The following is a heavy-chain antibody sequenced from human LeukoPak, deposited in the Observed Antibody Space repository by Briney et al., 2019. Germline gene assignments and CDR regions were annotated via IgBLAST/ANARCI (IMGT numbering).Heavy chain of an antibody. V-gene: IGHV3-48*03. CDR3: ATSLPGYYDSSGYYYFKD. D-gene: IGHD3-22*01. CDR2: ISSSGSTI. Sequence: GGSLRLSCAASGFTFSSYEMNWVRQAPGKGLEWVSYISSSGSTIYYADSVKGRFTISRDNSKNTLYLQMNSLRAEDTAVYYCATSLPGYYDSSGYYYFKDWGQGTLVTVSS. J-gene: IGHJ4*02. CDR1: GFTFSSYE.